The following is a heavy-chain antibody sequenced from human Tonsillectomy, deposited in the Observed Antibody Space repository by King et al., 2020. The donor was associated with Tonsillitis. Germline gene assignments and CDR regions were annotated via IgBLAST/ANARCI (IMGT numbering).Heavy chain of an antibody. CDR2: IKSKTDGGTT. CDR3: TTSAPATGIAVAQGDY. CDR1: GFTFSNAW. V-gene: IGHV3-15*01. D-gene: IGHD6-19*01. J-gene: IGHJ4*02. Sequence: VQLVESGGGLIKPGGSLRLSCAASGFTFSNAWMSWVRQAPGKGLEWLGRIKSKTDGGTTDYAAPVKGRFTISRDDSKNTVYLQMNSLKTEATAVYYCTTSAPATGIAVAQGDYWGQGTLVTVSS.